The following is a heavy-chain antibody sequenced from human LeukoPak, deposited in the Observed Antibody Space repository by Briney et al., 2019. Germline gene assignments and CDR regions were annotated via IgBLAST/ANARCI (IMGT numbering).Heavy chain of an antibody. J-gene: IGHJ4*02. Sequence: RGSLRLSCAAPGFTFSDYYMSWIRQAPGKGLEWVSYISGTSSYTSYADSVKGRFTISRDNAKNSLYLQMNSLRGEDTAVYYCARLGSIAAAGTPDYWGQGTLVTVSS. CDR1: GFTFSDYY. CDR2: ISGTSSYT. V-gene: IGHV3-11*06. CDR3: ARLGSIAAAGTPDY. D-gene: IGHD6-13*01.